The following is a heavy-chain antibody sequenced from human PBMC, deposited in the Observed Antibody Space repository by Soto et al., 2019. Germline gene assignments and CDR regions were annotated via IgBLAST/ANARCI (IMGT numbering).Heavy chain of an antibody. CDR1: GYNFATYW. CDR2: IYPRKSKT. D-gene: IGHD2-8*02. CDR3: ASGFTGPAGRFEP. V-gene: IGHV5-51*01. Sequence: PGESLKIACKASGYNFATYWIAWVRQMPGRGLEYMGTIYPRKSKTIYSPSFQGLVTISAATSLSTDYLQWGSLRAPVTATYYCASGFTGPAGRFEPWGQGTVVNVSS. J-gene: IGHJ5*02.